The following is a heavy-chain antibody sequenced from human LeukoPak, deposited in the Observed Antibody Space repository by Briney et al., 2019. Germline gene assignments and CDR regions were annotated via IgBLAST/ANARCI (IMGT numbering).Heavy chain of an antibody. Sequence: GGSLRLSCEEPGFTFSSDWMCWVRQVPGKGLVWVSHISSDERVTRYADSVKGRFTISRDKAKNTLYLQMNSLRAEDTGVYYCARYLHAFGLDVWGKGTTVTVS. J-gene: IGHJ6*04. CDR3: ARYLHAFGLDV. CDR2: ISSDERVT. D-gene: IGHD3-9*01. CDR1: GFTFSSDW. V-gene: IGHV3-74*01.